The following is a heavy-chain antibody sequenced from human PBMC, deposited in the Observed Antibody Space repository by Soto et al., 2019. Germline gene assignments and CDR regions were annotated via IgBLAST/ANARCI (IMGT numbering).Heavy chain of an antibody. Sequence: QVQLMQSGAEVKKPGSSVKVSCKASGGIFNSYTFGWVRQAPGQRLEWMGRIVPAIGLTHYTQTFQGRVTITADKATTTVYMELSQLRSEDTAMYYCARLDYGDYGWFDPWCQGNLVIVSS. CDR3: ARLDYGDYGWFDP. D-gene: IGHD4-17*01. V-gene: IGHV1-69*02. CDR2: IVPAIGLT. CDR1: GGIFNSYT. J-gene: IGHJ5*02.